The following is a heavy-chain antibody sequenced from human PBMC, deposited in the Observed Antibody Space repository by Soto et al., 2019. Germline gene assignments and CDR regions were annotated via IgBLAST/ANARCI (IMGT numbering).Heavy chain of an antibody. J-gene: IGHJ6*02. CDR1: GFTFNKYG. V-gene: IGHV3-23*01. Sequence: EVQLLESGGGLVQPGGSLRLSCAASGFTFNKYGMTWVRQAPGTGLEWVSVINSSGGTTYYADSVKGRFTISRDNSKNTLYLRMNSLIAEDTAVYYCARGHYNSEKYNGMDVWGQGTMVTVSS. CDR3: ARGHYNSEKYNGMDV. CDR2: INSSGGTT. D-gene: IGHD3-10*01.